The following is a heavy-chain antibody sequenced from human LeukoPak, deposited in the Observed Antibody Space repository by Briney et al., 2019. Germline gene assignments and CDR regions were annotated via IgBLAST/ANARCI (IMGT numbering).Heavy chain of an antibody. D-gene: IGHD2-2*01. CDR3: ARDPRWLTPDCTSTSCYENYFDP. J-gene: IGHJ5*02. V-gene: IGHV4-38-2*02. CDR1: GYSISSGYQ. Sequence: SETLSLTCGVPGYSISSGYQWAWIRQSPGKGLEWIGSIYHSGSAHYNPSLKSRVTISVETSKNQFSLNMYSVTAADTAVYYCARDPRWLTPDCTSTSCYENYFDPWGQGTLVAVSS. CDR2: IYHSGSA.